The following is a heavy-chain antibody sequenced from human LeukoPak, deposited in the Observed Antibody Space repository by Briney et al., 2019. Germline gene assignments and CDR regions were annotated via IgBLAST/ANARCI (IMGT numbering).Heavy chain of an antibody. CDR3: ARGAIRGIAVAGY. Sequence: SETLSLTCAVYGGSFSGYYCKWFRQPPGKGLEWIGEINHSGVTNYNPSLKSRITVSVDTSKNQFSLKLRSMTAADTAVFYCARGAIRGIAVAGYWGQGTQVTVSS. V-gene: IGHV4-34*01. D-gene: IGHD6-19*01. J-gene: IGHJ4*02. CDR2: INHSGVT. CDR1: GGSFSGYY.